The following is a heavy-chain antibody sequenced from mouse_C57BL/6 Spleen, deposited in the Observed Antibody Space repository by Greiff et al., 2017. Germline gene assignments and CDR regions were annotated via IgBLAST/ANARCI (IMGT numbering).Heavy chain of an antibody. J-gene: IGHJ1*03. CDR3: TRYYPWYFDV. Sequence: EVQLQQSGAELVRPGASVKLSCTASGFNIKDDYMHWVKQRPEQGLEWIGWIDPENGDTEYASKFQGKATITADTSSNTAYLQLSSLTSEDTAFYYCTRYYPWYFDVWGTGTTVTVSS. V-gene: IGHV14-4*01. CDR2: IDPENGDT. CDR1: GFNIKDDY. D-gene: IGHD2-3*01.